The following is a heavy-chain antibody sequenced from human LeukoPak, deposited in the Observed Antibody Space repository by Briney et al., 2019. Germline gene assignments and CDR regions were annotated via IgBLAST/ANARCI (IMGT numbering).Heavy chain of an antibody. V-gene: IGHV4-39*07. CDR2: VHHTGRA. J-gene: IGHJ5*02. CDR1: GDSIGGSNYH. Sequence: SETLSLTCTVSGDSIGGSNYHWGWIRQPPGKGLGWLGTVHHTGRAFYNPSLRGRTTVSVDTSKNEFSLKLTFVTAADTAVYYCAREPDAWGQGILVIVSS. CDR3: AREPDA.